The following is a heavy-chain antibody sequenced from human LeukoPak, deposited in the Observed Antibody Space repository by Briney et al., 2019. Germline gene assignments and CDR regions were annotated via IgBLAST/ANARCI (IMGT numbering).Heavy chain of an antibody. J-gene: IGHJ5*02. CDR2: IYYSGST. CDR3: AIKSATVPNWFDP. D-gene: IGHD2-15*01. V-gene: IGHV4-59*06. Sequence: SETLSLTCTVSGGSISSYYWSWIRQHPGKGLEWIGYIYYSGSTYYNPSLKGRVTISVDTSKNQFSLKLSSVTAADTAVYYCAIKSATVPNWFDPWGQGTLVTVSS. CDR1: GGSISSYY.